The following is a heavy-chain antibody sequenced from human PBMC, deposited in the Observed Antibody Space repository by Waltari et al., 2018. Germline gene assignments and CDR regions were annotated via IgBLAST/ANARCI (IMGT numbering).Heavy chain of an antibody. V-gene: IGHV3-30*02. D-gene: IGHD3-16*01. J-gene: IGHJ4*02. CDR3: AKNFGDY. CDR2: IRYDGSNK. Sequence: QVQLVESGGGVVQPGGSLRLSCAASGFTFSSYGMHWVRQAPCKGLEWVAFIRYDGSNKYYADSVKGRFTISRDNSKNTLYLQMNSLRAEDTAVYYCAKNFGDYWGQGTLVTVSS. CDR1: GFTFSSYG.